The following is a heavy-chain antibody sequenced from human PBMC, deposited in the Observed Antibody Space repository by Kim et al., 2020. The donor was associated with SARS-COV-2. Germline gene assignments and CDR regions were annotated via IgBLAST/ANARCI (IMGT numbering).Heavy chain of an antibody. CDR2: INHSGST. V-gene: IGHV4-34*01. Sequence: SETLSLTCAVYGGSFSGYYWSWIRQPPGKGLEWIGEINHSGSTNYNPSLKSRVTISVDTSKNQFSLKLSSVTAADTAVYYCAREGSGIYDSSGYYRPPLDIWGQGTMVTVSS. J-gene: IGHJ3*02. CDR3: AREGSGIYDSSGYYRPPLDI. D-gene: IGHD3-22*01. CDR1: GGSFSGYY.